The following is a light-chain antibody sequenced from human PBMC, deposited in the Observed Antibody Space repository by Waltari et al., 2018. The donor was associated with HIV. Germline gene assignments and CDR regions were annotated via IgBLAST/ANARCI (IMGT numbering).Light chain of an antibody. CDR2: AIS. J-gene: IGKJ4*01. CDR1: QSIRID. V-gene: IGKV1-17*01. Sequence: DIQMTQSPSSLSASVRDTVTITCRASQSIRIDLSWYQQKPGKAPQRLIYAISSLQSGVPSRFSGSGSGSQFTLTITGLQPEDSATYYCLQHDSYPRTFGGGTKVEIK. CDR3: LQHDSYPRT.